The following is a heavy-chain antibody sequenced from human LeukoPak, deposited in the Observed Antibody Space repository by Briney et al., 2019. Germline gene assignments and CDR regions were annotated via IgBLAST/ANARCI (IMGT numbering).Heavy chain of an antibody. CDR1: GFTFSSYG. Sequence: GRSLRFSCAASGFTFSSYGMHWVRQAPGKGLEWVAVISHDGSDSHYADSVKGRFTISRDNSKNTVYLQMSSLRPEDTAVYFCAKELYFGSGSYPDYWGQGTLVRVSS. V-gene: IGHV3-30*18. J-gene: IGHJ4*02. D-gene: IGHD3-10*01. CDR2: ISHDGSDS. CDR3: AKELYFGSGSYPDY.